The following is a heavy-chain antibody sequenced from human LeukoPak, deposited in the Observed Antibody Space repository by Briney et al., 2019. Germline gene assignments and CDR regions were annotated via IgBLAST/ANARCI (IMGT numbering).Heavy chain of an antibody. CDR3: ARAPGVTHGPFDY. J-gene: IGHJ4*02. CDR1: GGTFSSYA. D-gene: IGHD4-23*01. V-gene: IGHV1-69*13. Sequence: SVKVSCKASGGTFSSYAISWVRQAPGQGLEWMGGIIPIFGTANYAQKFQGRVTITADESTSTAYTELSSLRSEDTAVYYCARAPGVTHGPFDYWGQGTLVTVSS. CDR2: IIPIFGTA.